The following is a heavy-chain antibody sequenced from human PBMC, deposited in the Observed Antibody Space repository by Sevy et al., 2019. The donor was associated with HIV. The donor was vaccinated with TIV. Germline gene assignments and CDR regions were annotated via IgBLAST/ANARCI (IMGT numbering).Heavy chain of an antibody. J-gene: IGHJ4*02. D-gene: IGHD3-3*01. CDR2: INPNSGGT. CDR3: ARVSDFWSGYYPYYFDY. CDR1: GYTFTGYY. Sequence: APVKVSCKASGYTFTGYYMHWVRQAPGQGLEWMGRINPNSGGTNYAQKFQGRVTMTRDTSISTAYMELSRLRSDDTAVYYCARVSDFWSGYYPYYFDYWGQGTLVTVSS. V-gene: IGHV1-2*06.